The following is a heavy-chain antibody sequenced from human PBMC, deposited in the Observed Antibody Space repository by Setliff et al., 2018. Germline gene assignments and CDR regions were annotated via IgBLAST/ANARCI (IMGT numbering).Heavy chain of an antibody. D-gene: IGHD6-13*01. CDR3: ARRADYSRSWSYYFDC. J-gene: IGHJ4*02. V-gene: IGHV4-39*01. CDR2: ISYGGNT. Sequence: SETLSLTCRVSGGSISSGNYYWGWIRQPPGKGLEWIAMISYGGNTYYNPSLKRRVTISVDTSNDQFSLNLNSVTAADTAVYFCARRADYSRSWSYYFDCWGQGTLVTVSS. CDR1: GGSISSGNYY.